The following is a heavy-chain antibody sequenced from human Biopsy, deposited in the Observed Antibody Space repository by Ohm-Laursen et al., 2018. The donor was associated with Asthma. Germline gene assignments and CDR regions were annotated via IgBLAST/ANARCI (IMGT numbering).Heavy chain of an antibody. CDR1: PGSINDYY. CDR3: ARATSTWSQSGPHFFDH. Sequence: GTLSLTCTVSPGSINDYYWNWIRPFPGKGLEWIGYVHSTGSTRFNPSLKSRLTISVDTSVDQVSLKLTSVTAADTAVYYCARATSTWSQSGPHFFDHWGQGTLVTVSS. J-gene: IGHJ5*02. V-gene: IGHV4-59*01. CDR2: VHSTGST. D-gene: IGHD6-13*01.